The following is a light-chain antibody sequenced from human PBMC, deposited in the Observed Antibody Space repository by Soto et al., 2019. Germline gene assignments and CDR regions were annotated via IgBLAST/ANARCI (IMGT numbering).Light chain of an antibody. CDR2: DVS. CDR3: GSYAGSYILYV. J-gene: IGLJ1*01. CDR1: SSDVGGYNY. Sequence: QSVLTQPRSVSGSPGQSVTISCTGTSSDVGGYNYVSWYQQHPGKAPKLMIYDVSKRPSGVPDRFSGSKSGNTASLTISGLQVEDEADYSGGSYAGSYILYVFETGTKVTVL. V-gene: IGLV2-11*01.